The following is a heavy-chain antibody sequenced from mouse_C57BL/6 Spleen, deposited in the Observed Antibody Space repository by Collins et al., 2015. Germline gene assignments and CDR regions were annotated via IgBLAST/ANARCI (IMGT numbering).Heavy chain of an antibody. CDR1: GYTFTDYN. CDR2: INPNNGGT. D-gene: IGHD1-1*01. J-gene: IGHJ2*01. CDR3: ARRYYGSSYDY. V-gene: IGHV1-18*01. Sequence: EVQLQQSGPELVKPGASVKIPCKASGYTFTDYNMDWVKQSHGKSLEWIGDINPNNGGTIYNQKFKGKATLTVDKSSSTAYMEFRSLTSEDTAVYYCARRYYGSSYDYWGQGTTLTVSS.